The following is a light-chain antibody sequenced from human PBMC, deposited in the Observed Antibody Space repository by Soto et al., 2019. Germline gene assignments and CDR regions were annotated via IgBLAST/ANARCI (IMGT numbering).Light chain of an antibody. V-gene: IGLV1-40*01. CDR1: SSNIGAGYD. CDR2: GNS. J-gene: IGLJ3*02. CDR3: QSYDSSLIGSSV. Sequence: QSVLTQPPSVSGAPGLRVTISCTGSSSNIGAGYDVHWYQQLPGTAPKVVIYGNSNRPSGVPDRFSGTKSGTSASLAITGLQAEDEADYYCQSYDSSLIGSSVFGGGTKVTVL.